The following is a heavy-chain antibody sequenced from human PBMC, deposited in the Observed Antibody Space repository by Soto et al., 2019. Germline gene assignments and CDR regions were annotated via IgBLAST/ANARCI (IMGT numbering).Heavy chain of an antibody. CDR3: ATASGIVGATTAFDI. CDR1: GYTLTEVS. CDR2: FDPEDGET. J-gene: IGHJ3*02. D-gene: IGHD1-26*01. V-gene: IGHV1-24*01. Sequence: ASVKVSCKVSGYTLTEVSMHWGRQAPGKGLEWMGGFDPEDGETIYAQKFQGRVTMTEDTSTDTAYMELSSLRSEDTAVYYCATASGIVGATTAFDIWGQGTMVTVSS.